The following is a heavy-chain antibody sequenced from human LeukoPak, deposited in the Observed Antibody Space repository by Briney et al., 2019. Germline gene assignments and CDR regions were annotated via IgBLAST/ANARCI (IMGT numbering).Heavy chain of an antibody. Sequence: PLASVKVSCKASGYXFTDYYMHWVRQAPGQGLEWMGWINPNSGGTNYAQKSQGRVTMTTDTSISTAYMEVSRLRSDDTAVYYCARVRIGQQLDKYYYYAMDVWGQGTTVTVSS. CDR1: GYXFTDYY. J-gene: IGHJ6*02. CDR3: ARVRIGQQLDKYYYYAMDV. CDR2: INPNSGGT. V-gene: IGHV1-2*02. D-gene: IGHD6-13*01.